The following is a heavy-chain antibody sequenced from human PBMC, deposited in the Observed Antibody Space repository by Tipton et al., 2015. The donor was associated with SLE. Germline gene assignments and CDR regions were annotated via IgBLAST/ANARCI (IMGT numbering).Heavy chain of an antibody. CDR1: GGSMTSYY. D-gene: IGHD1-7*01. Sequence: LRLSCSVSGGSMTSYYWSWIRQPPGKGLEWIGYIYYSGSTNYNPSLKSRVTISVDTSKNQFSLKLSSVTAADTAVYYCARNVDWNYKVLDYWGQGTLVTVSS. CDR3: ARNVDWNYKVLDY. CDR2: IYYSGST. J-gene: IGHJ4*02. V-gene: IGHV4-59*12.